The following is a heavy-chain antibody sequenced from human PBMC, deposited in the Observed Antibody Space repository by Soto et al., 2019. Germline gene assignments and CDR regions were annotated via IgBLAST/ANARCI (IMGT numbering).Heavy chain of an antibody. V-gene: IGHV1-18*01. J-gene: IGHJ4*02. Sequence: QVQLMQSRAEVKKPGASVKVSCKASGYTFTSYGISWVRQAPGQGLEWMGWISAYNGNTNYAQKLQGRVTMTTDTSTSTAYMELRSLRSDDTAVYYCARDRYCRGGSCYHFDYWGQGTLVTVSS. D-gene: IGHD2-15*01. CDR3: ARDRYCRGGSCYHFDY. CDR2: ISAYNGNT. CDR1: GYTFTSYG.